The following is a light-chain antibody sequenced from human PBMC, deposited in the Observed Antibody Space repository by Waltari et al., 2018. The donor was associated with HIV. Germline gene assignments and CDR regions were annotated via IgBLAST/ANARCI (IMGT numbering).Light chain of an antibody. V-gene: IGLV7-43*01. J-gene: IGLJ3*02. CDR1: TGAVPSGYS. CDR2: GTT. CDR3: LLYYGGAWV. Sequence: QTVVTQEPSLTVSPGGTVTPTCASSTGAVPSGYSPNWFQQKPGQAPRALIYGTTNKHSWTPARFSGSLLGGKAALTLSGVQPEDEAEYYCLLYYGGAWVFGGGTKLTVL.